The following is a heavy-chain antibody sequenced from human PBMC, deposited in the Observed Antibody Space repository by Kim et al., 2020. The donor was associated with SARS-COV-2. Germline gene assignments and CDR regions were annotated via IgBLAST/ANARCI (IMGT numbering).Heavy chain of an antibody. V-gene: IGHV3-23*01. CDR3: ARHLHVTTVTVYWNSAL. J-gene: IGHJ2*01. CDR1: GFTFGNSA. D-gene: IGHD2-21*02. CDR2: IFGSGSGT. Sequence: GGSLRLSCAATGFTFGNSAMSWVRQAPGKGLEWVPGIFGSGSGTYYANSVKGRFTISRDNFQSTLFLQMDILRAEDRAVYYCARHLHVTTVTVYWNSALWVRGAFFTVSS.